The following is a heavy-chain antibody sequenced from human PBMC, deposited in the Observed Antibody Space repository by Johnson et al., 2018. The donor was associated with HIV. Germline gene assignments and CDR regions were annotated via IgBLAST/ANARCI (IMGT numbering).Heavy chain of an antibody. CDR1: GFTFSSYA. Sequence: VQLVESGGGVVQPGRSLRLSCAASGFTFSSYAMHWVRPAPGQGLGWVAVISYDGSNKYYADSVKGRLTISRANSKNTLYLQMNSLRAEDTAGYYCAKDNGGICAFDIWGQGTMVTVSS. CDR2: ISYDGSNK. J-gene: IGHJ3*02. D-gene: IGHD3-16*01. CDR3: AKDNGGICAFDI. V-gene: IGHV3-30*04.